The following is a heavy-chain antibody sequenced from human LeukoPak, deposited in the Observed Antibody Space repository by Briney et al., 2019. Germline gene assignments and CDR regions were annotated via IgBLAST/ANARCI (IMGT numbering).Heavy chain of an antibody. CDR1: GGSISGYY. CDR2: IPSSGST. CDR3: ARRLQSHYGMDV. Sequence: SETLSLTCTLSGGSISGYYWSWIRQPPGKGLEWIGYIPSSGSTKYNPSLKSRVTISVDTSKNQFSLKLSSVTAADTAVYYCARRLQSHYGMDVWGQGTTVTVSS. J-gene: IGHJ6*02. V-gene: IGHV4-59*08.